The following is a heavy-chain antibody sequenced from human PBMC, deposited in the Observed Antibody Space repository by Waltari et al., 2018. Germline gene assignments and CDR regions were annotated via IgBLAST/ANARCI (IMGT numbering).Heavy chain of an antibody. Sequence: QVKLEQWGTGLLKPSENLSLTCAVDGGPFSGYFWTWIRQPPGKGLEWIGEINDIGTTNYNVSLRSRITMSIDTAKKQFSLRLRSVTAADTAVYYCARRGRGYTYSYLPFWAQGTQVTVSS. V-gene: IGHV4-34*01. D-gene: IGHD5-18*01. CDR3: ARRGRGYTYSYLPF. J-gene: IGHJ4*02. CDR2: INDIGTT. CDR1: GGPFSGYF.